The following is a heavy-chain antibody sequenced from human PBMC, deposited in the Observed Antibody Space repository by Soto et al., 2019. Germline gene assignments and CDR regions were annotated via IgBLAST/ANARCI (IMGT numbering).Heavy chain of an antibody. D-gene: IGHD2-15*01. V-gene: IGHV4-59*01. CDR3: AGLRGYAGSPIDY. CDR2: ISHSGNT. CDR1: VGSIISGY. Sequence: PSETLSLTCTVSVGSIISGYWSWIRQPPGKGLEWIGYISHSGNTNYNPSVKSRVTLSVDTPKNQFSLRLSSVTTADTAVYYCAGLRGYAGSPIDYWGQGTLVTVSS. J-gene: IGHJ4*02.